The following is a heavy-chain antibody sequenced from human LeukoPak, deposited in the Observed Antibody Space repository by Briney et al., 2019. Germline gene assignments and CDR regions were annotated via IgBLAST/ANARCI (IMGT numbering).Heavy chain of an antibody. CDR1: GYTFTSYD. Sequence: GASVKVSCKASGYTFTSYDINWVRQATRQGLEWMGWMNPNSGNTGYAQKFQGRVTMTRNTSISTAYMELSSLRSEDTAVYYCARGGGPLRFLEWLKSYYFDYWGQGTLVTVSS. J-gene: IGHJ4*02. D-gene: IGHD3-3*01. CDR2: MNPNSGNT. CDR3: ARGGGPLRFLEWLKSYYFDY. V-gene: IGHV1-8*01.